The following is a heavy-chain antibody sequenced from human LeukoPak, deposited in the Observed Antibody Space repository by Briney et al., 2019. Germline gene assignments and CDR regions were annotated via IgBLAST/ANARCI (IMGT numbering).Heavy chain of an antibody. J-gene: IGHJ4*02. Sequence: ASVKVSCKASGYTFTGYYMHWVRQAPGQGLEWVGIIKPSGDWTLYAQKFQGRATMTRDMSTSTVYMELSSLRSEDTVIYYCAREKPETYHLDFWGQGTLVTVSS. CDR2: IKPSGDWT. V-gene: IGHV1-46*01. D-gene: IGHD1-14*01. CDR3: AREKPETYHLDF. CDR1: GYTFTGYY.